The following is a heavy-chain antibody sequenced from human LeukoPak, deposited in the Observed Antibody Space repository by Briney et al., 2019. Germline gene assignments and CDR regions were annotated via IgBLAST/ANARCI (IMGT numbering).Heavy chain of an antibody. CDR3: ATQPQKTYYDFWSGYYSY. CDR1: GGSFSGYY. V-gene: IGHV4-34*01. J-gene: IGHJ4*02. CDR2: INHSGST. D-gene: IGHD3-3*01. Sequence: PSETLSLTCAVYGGSFSGYYWSWIPQPPGKGLEWIGEINHSGSTNYNPSLKSRVTISVDTSKNQFSLKLSSVTAADTAVYYCATQPQKTYYDFWSGYYSYWGQGTLVTVSS.